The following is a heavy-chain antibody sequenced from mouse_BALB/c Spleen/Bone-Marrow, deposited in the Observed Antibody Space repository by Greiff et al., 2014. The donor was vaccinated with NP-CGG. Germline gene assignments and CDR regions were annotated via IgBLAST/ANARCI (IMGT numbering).Heavy chain of an antibody. CDR3: ARDQVYYFGSSYGYFDV. J-gene: IGHJ1*01. CDR2: ISNLAYSI. D-gene: IGHD1-1*01. CDR1: GFTFSDYG. V-gene: IGHV5-15*02. Sequence: ESGGGLVQPGGSRKLSCAASGFTFSDYGMAWVRQAPGKGPEWVAFISNLAYSIYYADTVTGRFTIARENAKNTLYLEMSSLRSEDTAMYCCARDQVYYFGSSYGYFDVWGAGTTVTVSS.